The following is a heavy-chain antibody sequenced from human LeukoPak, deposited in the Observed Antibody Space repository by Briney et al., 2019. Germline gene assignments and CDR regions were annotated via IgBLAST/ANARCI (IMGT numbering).Heavy chain of an antibody. J-gene: IGHJ3*02. CDR1: GYTFTSYG. CDR2: ISAYNGNT. V-gene: IGHV1-18*01. CDR3: ASTRYNITIFGVVIGRNAFDI. D-gene: IGHD3-3*01. Sequence: ASVKVSCKASGYTFTSYGISWVRQAPGQGLEWMGWISAYNGNTNYAQKLQGRVTMTTDTSTSTAYMELRSLRSDDTAVYYCASTRYNITIFGVVIGRNAFDIWGQGTMVTVSS.